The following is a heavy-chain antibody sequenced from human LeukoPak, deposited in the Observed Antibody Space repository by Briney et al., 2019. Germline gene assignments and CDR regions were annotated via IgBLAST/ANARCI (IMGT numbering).Heavy chain of an antibody. CDR2: IYHSGST. D-gene: IGHD5-18*01. J-gene: IGHJ4*02. Sequence: SETLSLTCADSGGSISSSNWWGWVRQPPGKGLEWVGEIYHSGSTNYNPSLKSRVTISVDKSKNQFSLKLSSVTAADTAVYYCARWGSWIQLWSGYWGQGTLVTVSS. CDR3: ARWGSWIQLWSGY. CDR1: GGSISSSNW. V-gene: IGHV4-4*02.